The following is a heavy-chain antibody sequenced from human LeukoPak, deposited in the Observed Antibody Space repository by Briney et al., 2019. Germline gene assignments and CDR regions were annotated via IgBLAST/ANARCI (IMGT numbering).Heavy chain of an antibody. J-gene: IGHJ2*01. CDR1: DGSFSDYY. V-gene: IGHV4-34*01. CDR3: ARDRGRYLDL. Sequence: TSETLSLTCTVYDGSFSDYYWSWIRQPPGKGLEWIGEINPSGGSNYNPSLRSRVTISEDTSKDQFSLQLNSVTPEDTAVYYCARDRGRYLDLWGRGTVVTVSS. D-gene: IGHD3-10*01. CDR2: INPSGGS.